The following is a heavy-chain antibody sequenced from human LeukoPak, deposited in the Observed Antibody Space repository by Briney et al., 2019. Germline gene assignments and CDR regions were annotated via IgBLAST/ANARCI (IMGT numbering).Heavy chain of an antibody. D-gene: IGHD1-26*01. CDR1: GGSISSYY. Sequence: PSETLSLTCTVAGGSISSYYWSWIRQPPGKGLEWIGYIYYSGSTNYNPSLKSRVTISVDTSKNQFSLKLSSVTAADTAVYYCLRVTWELLPADYWGQGTLVTVSS. CDR3: LRVTWELLPADY. J-gene: IGHJ4*02. V-gene: IGHV4-59*12. CDR2: IYYSGST.